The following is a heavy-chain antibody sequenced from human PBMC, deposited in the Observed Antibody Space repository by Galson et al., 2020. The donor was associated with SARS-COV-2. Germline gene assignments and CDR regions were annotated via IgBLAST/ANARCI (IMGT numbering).Heavy chain of an antibody. J-gene: IGHJ6*03. CDR1: GFTFSGYG. CDR2: IRYDGNYK. V-gene: IGHV3-30*02. CDR3: AKDTHWSYYYYDIDV. Sequence: GGSLRLSCAASGFTFSGYGMHWVRQAPGKGLEWVAFIRYDGNYKYHADSVKGRFSISRDNPENTLYLQMSSLRAEDTAVYYCAKDTHWSYYYYDIDVWGKGTTVTVSS.